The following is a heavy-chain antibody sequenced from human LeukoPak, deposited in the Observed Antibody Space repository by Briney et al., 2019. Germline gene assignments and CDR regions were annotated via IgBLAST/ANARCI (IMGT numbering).Heavy chain of an antibody. V-gene: IGHV3-74*01. J-gene: IGHJ6*02. CDR3: ARDYYYGMDV. CDR2: INPDGITT. Sequence: GGSLRLSCAASGFTFSTYWMYWVRQAPGKGLEWVSRINPDGITTTCADSVKGRFTISRDNAKNTLFLQMNSLRAEDTAVYYCARDYYYGMDVWGQGTTITVSS. CDR1: GFTFSTYW.